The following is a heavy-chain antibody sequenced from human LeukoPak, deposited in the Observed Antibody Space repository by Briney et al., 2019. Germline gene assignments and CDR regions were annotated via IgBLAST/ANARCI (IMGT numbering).Heavy chain of an antibody. J-gene: IGHJ6*03. D-gene: IGHD3-22*01. CDR2: ISWNSGSI. CDR1: GFTFDDYA. V-gene: IGHV3-9*01. CDR3: AKDMGSSGYSPYYMDV. Sequence: GGFLRLSCAASGFTFDDYAMHWVRQAPGKGLEWVSGISWNSGSIGYADSVKGRFTISRDNAKNSLYLQMNSLRAEDTALYYCAKDMGSSGYSPYYMDVWGKGTTVTVSS.